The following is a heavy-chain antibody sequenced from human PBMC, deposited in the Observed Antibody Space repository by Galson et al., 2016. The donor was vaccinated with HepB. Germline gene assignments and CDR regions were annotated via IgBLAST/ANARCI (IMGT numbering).Heavy chain of an antibody. CDR2: IKGDASYT. CDR3: ARDGDAYNHDS. CDR1: GFNFRSYW. V-gene: IGHV3-74*01. J-gene: IGHJ4*02. D-gene: IGHD5-24*01. Sequence: SLRLSCAASGFNFRSYWMHWVRQGPGKRLVWVSRIKGDASYTNYADSVKGRFTISRDNVKNTLYLQMNSLRAEDTAVYYCARDGDAYNHDSWGQGTLVTGSS.